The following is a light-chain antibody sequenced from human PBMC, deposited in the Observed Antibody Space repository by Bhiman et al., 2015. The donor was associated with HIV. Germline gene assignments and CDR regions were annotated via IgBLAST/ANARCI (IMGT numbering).Light chain of an antibody. Sequence: SVSGSPGQSITISCTGTSSDVGGYNYVSWYLQHPGKAPKLMIYDVSNRPSGVSNRFSGSKSGNTASLTISGLQAEDEADYYCSSYTSSSTYVFGTGTNATVL. CDR1: SSDVGGYNY. J-gene: IGLJ1*01. CDR3: SSYTSSSTYV. V-gene: IGLV2-14*03. CDR2: DVS.